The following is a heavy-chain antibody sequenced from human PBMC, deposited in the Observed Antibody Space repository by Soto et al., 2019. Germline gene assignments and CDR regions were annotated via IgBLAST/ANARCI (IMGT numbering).Heavy chain of an antibody. CDR3: AKERVGYCSGGSCYGAESFQH. D-gene: IGHD2-15*01. V-gene: IGHV3-30*18. Sequence: QVQLVESGGGVVQPGRSLRLSCADSAFTFSSYGMHWVRHAPGKGLEWVAVISYDGSNKYYADSVKGRFTISRDNSKNTLYLQMNSLRAEDTAVYYCAKERVGYCSGGSCYGAESFQHWGQGTLVTVSS. CDR1: AFTFSSYG. CDR2: ISYDGSNK. J-gene: IGHJ1*01.